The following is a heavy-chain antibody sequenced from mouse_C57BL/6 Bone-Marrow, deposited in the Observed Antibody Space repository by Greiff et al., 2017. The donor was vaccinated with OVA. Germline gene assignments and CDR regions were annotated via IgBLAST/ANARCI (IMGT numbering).Heavy chain of an antibody. CDR2: ISSGSSTI. V-gene: IGHV5-17*01. J-gene: IGHJ3*01. CDR1: GFTFSDYG. Sequence: EVKLVESGGGLVKPGGSLKLSCAASGFTFSDYGMHWVRQAPEKGLEWVAYISSGSSTIYYADTVKGRFTISRDNAKNTLFLQMTSLRSEDTAMYYCARSSIYYDYDGRFAYWGQGTLVTVSA. D-gene: IGHD2-4*01. CDR3: ARSSIYYDYDGRFAY.